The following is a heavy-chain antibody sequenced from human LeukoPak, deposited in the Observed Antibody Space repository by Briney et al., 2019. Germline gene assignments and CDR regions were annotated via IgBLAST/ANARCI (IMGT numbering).Heavy chain of an antibody. CDR3: AREATPYYYDSSGYLPYDY. D-gene: IGHD3-22*01. Sequence: SETLSLTCTVSGYSISSGHYWGWIRQPPGKGLEWIGTIYHSGYTYYNPSLKSRVTISVDTSKNQFSLKLSSVTAADTAVYYCAREATPYYYDSSGYLPYDYWGQGTLVTVSS. V-gene: IGHV4-38-2*02. J-gene: IGHJ4*02. CDR1: GYSISSGHY. CDR2: IYHSGYT.